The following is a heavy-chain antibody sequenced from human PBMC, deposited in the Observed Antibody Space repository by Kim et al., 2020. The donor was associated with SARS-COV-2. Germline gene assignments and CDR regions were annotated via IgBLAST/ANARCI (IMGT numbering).Heavy chain of an antibody. CDR2: K. D-gene: IGHD3-10*01. Sequence: KYYAEPVKGRFTISRDNSKTTLYLQMNSLRAEETAVYYCARDGSVALFDYWGQGTLVTVSS. J-gene: IGHJ4*02. CDR3: ARDGSVALFDY. V-gene: IGHV3-30*01.